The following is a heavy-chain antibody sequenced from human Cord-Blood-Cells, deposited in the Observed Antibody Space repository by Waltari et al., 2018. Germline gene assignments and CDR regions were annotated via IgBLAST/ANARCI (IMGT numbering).Heavy chain of an antibody. D-gene: IGHD3-10*01. CDR1: GGSISSSRYY. J-gene: IGHJ4*02. CDR2: SYYSGST. CDR3: ARHPYYYGSGSYYY. V-gene: IGHV4-39*01. Sequence: QLQLQESGTGLVKPSETLSLTCTVSGGSISSSRYYWAWIRQPPGKGLEWIGSSYYSGSTYYNPSLKTRVTISVDTSKNQFSLKLSSVPAADTAVYYCARHPYYYGSGSYYYWGQGTLVTVSS.